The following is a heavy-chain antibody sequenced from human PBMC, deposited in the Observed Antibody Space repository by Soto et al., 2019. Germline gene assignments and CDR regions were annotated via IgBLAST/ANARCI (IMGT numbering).Heavy chain of an antibody. V-gene: IGHV3-15*07. CDR2: IKSKTDGGTT. Sequence: GGSLRLSCAASGFTFSNAWMNWVRQAPGKGLEWVGRIKSKTDGGTTDYAAPVKGRFTISRDDSKNTLYLQMNSLKTEDTAVYYCARDRYPRVGYCSGGSCYAYYYYMDVWGKGTTVTVSS. CDR3: ARDRYPRVGYCSGGSCYAYYYYMDV. J-gene: IGHJ6*03. CDR1: GFTFSNAW. D-gene: IGHD2-15*01.